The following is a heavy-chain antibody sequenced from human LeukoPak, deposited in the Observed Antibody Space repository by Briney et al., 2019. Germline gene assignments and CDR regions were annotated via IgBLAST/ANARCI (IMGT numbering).Heavy chain of an antibody. CDR1: GYSFTNYW. CDR2: IYPGDSDT. V-gene: IGHV5-51*01. D-gene: IGHD2-21*02. CDR3: ARRSYCGGDCYSDY. J-gene: IGHJ4*02. Sequence: GESLQISCKGSGYSFTNYWIGWVRQLPGKGLEWMGIIYPGDSDTRYSPSFQGQVIISADKSISTAYLQWSSLKASDTAMYYCARRSYCGGDCYSDYWGQGTLVTVSS.